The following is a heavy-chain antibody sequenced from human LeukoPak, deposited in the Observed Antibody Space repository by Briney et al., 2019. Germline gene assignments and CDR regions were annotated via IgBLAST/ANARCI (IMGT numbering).Heavy chain of an antibody. J-gene: IGHJ4*02. V-gene: IGHV3-30*18. D-gene: IGHD3-10*01. CDR1: GFTFSSYG. CDR2: ISYDGSNK. Sequence: PGRSLRLSCAASGFTFSSYGMHWVRQAPGKGLEWVAVISYDGSNKYYADSVKGRFTISRDNSKNTLYLQMNSLRAEDTAVYYCGKGDSGLLWFGESALIDYWGQGTLVTVSS. CDR3: GKGDSGLLWFGESALIDY.